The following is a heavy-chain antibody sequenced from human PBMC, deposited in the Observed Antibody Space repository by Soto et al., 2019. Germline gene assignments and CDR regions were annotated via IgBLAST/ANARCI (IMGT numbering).Heavy chain of an antibody. CDR1: GYTFTSYA. CDR3: ARDLGSYLIYNWFDP. V-gene: IGHV1-3*01. J-gene: IGHJ5*02. Sequence: QVQLVQSGAEVKKPGASVKISCKASGYTFTSYAMHWVRQAPGQRLEWMGWINAGNGNTKYSQKFQGRVTITRDTSASTAYMELSSLRSEDTAVYYCARDLGSYLIYNWFDPWGQGTLVTVSS. D-gene: IGHD1-26*01. CDR2: INAGNGNT.